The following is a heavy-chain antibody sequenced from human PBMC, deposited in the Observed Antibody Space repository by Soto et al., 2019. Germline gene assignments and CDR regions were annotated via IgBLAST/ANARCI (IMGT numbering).Heavy chain of an antibody. Sequence: GESLKISCKDFGHNFATYWIGWVRQMPGIGLEYMGIIYPGDSDTRYSPSFQGQVTISADKSISTAYLQWSSLKASDTAMYYCVRQDRQSEYRKLDYWGQGTQVTVSS. CDR2: IYPGDSDT. J-gene: IGHJ4*02. V-gene: IGHV5-51*01. D-gene: IGHD5-12*01. CDR3: VRQDRQSEYRKLDY. CDR1: GHNFATYW.